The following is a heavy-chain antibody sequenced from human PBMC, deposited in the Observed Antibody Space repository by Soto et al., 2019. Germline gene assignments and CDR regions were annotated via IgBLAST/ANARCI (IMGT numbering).Heavy chain of an antibody. D-gene: IGHD2-15*01. CDR2: IRSKANSYAT. Sequence: WGSLRLSCAASGFTFSGSAMHWVRQASGKGLEWVGRIRSKANSYATAYAASVKGRFTISRDDSKNTAYLQMNSLKTEDTAVYYCTRNMDIVVVVAATEFDYYYYMDVWGKGTTVTVSS. V-gene: IGHV3-73*01. J-gene: IGHJ6*03. CDR1: GFTFSGSA. CDR3: TRNMDIVVVVAATEFDYYYYMDV.